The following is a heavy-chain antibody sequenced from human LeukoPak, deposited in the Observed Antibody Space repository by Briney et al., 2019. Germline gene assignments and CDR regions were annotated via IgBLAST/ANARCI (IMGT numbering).Heavy chain of an antibody. V-gene: IGHV4-34*01. CDR2: INHSGST. J-gene: IGHJ4*02. Sequence: PSETLSLTCAVYGGSFSGYYWSWIRQPPGKGPEWIGEINHSGSTNYNPSLKSRVTISVDTSKNQFSLKLSSVTAADTAVYYCARGPGSIAVAGTGDYFDYWGQGTLVTVSS. CDR1: GGSFSGYY. D-gene: IGHD6-19*01. CDR3: ARGPGSIAVAGTGDYFDY.